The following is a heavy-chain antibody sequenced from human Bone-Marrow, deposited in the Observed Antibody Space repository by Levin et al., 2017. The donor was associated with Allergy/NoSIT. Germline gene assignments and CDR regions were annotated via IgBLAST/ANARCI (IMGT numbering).Heavy chain of an antibody. D-gene: IGHD3-16*01. Sequence: AGGSLRLSCAASGFTFGEYGMSWVRQAPGKGLEWVGFIRSAGYGGTAEYAASVKGRFTISRDDSKSIAYLEMNSLKSEDTAVYYCTRILGESKWGQGTLVTVSS. CDR2: IRSAGYGGTA. CDR1: GFTFGEYG. V-gene: IGHV3-49*04. CDR3: TRILGESK. J-gene: IGHJ4*02.